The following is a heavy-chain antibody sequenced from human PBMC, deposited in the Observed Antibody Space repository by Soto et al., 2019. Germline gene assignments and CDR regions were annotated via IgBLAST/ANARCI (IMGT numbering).Heavy chain of an antibody. CDR1: GFTFTYYA. V-gene: IGHV3-23*01. D-gene: IGHD2-2*01. Sequence: GGSLRLSCAASGFTFTYYAMTWVRQAPGKGLEWVSGISSSGGTTFYAGSVKGRFVISRDNSKNTLYLQMNSLRAEDSAVYYCALRYCSRTTCPPLNSFFYLDVWGRGTTVTVSS. CDR2: ISSSGGTT. CDR3: ALRYCSRTTCPPLNSFFYLDV. J-gene: IGHJ6*02.